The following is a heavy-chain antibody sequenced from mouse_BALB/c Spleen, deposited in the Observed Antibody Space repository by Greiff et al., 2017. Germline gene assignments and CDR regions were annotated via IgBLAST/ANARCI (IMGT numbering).Heavy chain of an antibody. CDR1: GFTFSSFG. CDR2: ISSGSSTI. CDR3: ARSGGNYPYYYAMDY. J-gene: IGHJ4*01. Sequence: DVKLVESGGGLVQPGGSRKLSCAASGFTFSSFGMHWVRQAPEKGLEWVAYISSGSSTIYYADTVKGRFTISRDNPKNTLFLQMTSLRSEDTAMYYCARSGGNYPYYYAMDYWGQGTSVTVSS. D-gene: IGHD2-1*01. V-gene: IGHV5-17*02.